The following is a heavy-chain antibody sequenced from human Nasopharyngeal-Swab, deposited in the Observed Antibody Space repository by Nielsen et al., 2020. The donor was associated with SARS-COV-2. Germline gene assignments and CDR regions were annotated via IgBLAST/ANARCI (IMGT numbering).Heavy chain of an antibody. CDR2: FNHSGST. J-gene: IGHJ6*02. V-gene: IGHV4-34*01. CDR1: GGSFSGYY. Sequence: SETLSLTCAVYGGSFSGYYWSWIRQPPGRGLEWIGEFNHSGSTNYNPSLKSRVTISVDTSENQFSLKLSSVTAADTAVYYCARGAQLGSGGSQYYYYYYGMDVWGQGTTVTVSS. CDR3: ARGAQLGSGGSQYYYYYYGMDV. D-gene: IGHD2-15*01.